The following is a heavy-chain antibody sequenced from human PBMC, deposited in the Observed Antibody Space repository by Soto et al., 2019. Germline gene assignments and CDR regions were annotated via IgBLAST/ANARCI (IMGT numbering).Heavy chain of an antibody. Sequence: QVQLQESGPGLVKPSETLSLSCTVSGGSISSYHWSWIRQTPGKGLEWIGYVHYSWGSNYNPSLNSRVAISIAPSKSQCSLKLPSVTATDPAVDYCARQGFGALHGLGDVWGQGTTVTVSS. J-gene: IGHJ6*02. CDR2: VHYSWGS. D-gene: IGHD3-10*01. CDR1: GGSISSYH. V-gene: IGHV4-59*08. CDR3: ARQGFGALHGLGDV.